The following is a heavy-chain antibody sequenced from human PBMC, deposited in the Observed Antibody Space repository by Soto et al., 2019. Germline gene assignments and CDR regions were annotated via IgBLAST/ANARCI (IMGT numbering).Heavy chain of an antibody. J-gene: IGHJ6*02. CDR2: IDFSGSI. CDR3: ARGGANHRYGSYYYYGLDV. V-gene: IGHV4-34*01. CDR1: GGSFSDYY. D-gene: IGHD3-10*01. Sequence: QVQLQQWGAGLLKPSETLSLTCAVYGGSFSDYYWRWIRQPPGNGLGAIGEIDFSGSINFNSALHSGVTLLVDESQKHFSLPLSTAKAADMAVPYCARGGANHRYGSYYYYGLDVSGQGTTV.